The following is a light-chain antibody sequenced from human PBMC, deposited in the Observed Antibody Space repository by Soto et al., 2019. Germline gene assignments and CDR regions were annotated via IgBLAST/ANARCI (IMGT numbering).Light chain of an antibody. Sequence: QSALTQPASVSGSPRQSITISCTGTSSDVGGYNYVSWYQQHPGKAPKLMIYEVSNRPSGVSNRFSGSKSGNTASLTISGLQAEDEADYYCSSYTSSSTLRVFGGGTKVTVL. J-gene: IGLJ2*01. CDR2: EVS. CDR3: SSYTSSSTLRV. CDR1: SSDVGGYNY. V-gene: IGLV2-14*01.